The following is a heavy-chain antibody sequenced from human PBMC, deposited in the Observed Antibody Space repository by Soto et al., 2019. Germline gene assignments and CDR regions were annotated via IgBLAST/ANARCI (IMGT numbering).Heavy chain of an antibody. CDR3: AREAQRLASGGIDY. J-gene: IGHJ4*02. Sequence: EVQLVETGGVLAQPGGSLRLSCAAAGFTVSSYWMRWVRQAPGQWLEWVANIKQDGSEKYYVDAVKGRFNISRDNAKNSLYLQMNSLRAEDTAVYYCAREAQRLASGGIDYWGQGTLVTVSS. D-gene: IGHD5-12*01. V-gene: IGHV3-7*01. CDR1: GFTVSSYW. CDR2: IKQDGSEK.